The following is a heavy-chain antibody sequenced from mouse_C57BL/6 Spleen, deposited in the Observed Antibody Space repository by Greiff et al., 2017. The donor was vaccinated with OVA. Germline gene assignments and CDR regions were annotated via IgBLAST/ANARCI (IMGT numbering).Heavy chain of an antibody. D-gene: IGHD1-1*02. CDR3: ARDGGYDAMDY. CDR2: IDPSDSET. J-gene: IGHJ4*01. V-gene: IGHV1-52*01. CDR1: GYTFTSYW. Sequence: VQLQQPGAELVRPGSSVKLSCKASGYTFTSYWMHWVKQRPIQGLEWIGNIDPSDSETHYNQKFKDKATLTVDKSSSTAYMQLSSLTSEDSAVYYCARDGGYDAMDYWGQGTSVTVSS.